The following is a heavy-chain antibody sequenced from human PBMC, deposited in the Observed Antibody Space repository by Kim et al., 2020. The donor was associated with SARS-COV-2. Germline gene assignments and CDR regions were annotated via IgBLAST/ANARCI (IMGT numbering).Heavy chain of an antibody. J-gene: IGHJ4*02. CDR2: IYYSGST. CDR1: GGSISSYY. D-gene: IGHD6-19*01. Sequence: SETLSLTCTVSGGSISSYYWSWIRQPPGKGLEWIGYIYYSGSTNYNPSLKSRVTISVDTSKNQFSLKLSSVTAADTAVYYCARASPDSSGWYVVDYWGQG. V-gene: IGHV4-59*01. CDR3: ARASPDSSGWYVVDY.